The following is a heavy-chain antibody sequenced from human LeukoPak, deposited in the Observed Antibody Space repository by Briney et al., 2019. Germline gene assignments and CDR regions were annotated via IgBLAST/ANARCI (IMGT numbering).Heavy chain of an antibody. V-gene: IGHV6-1*01. J-gene: IGHJ4*02. CDR2: TYYRSKWYN. CDR1: GDSVSSNSAA. CDR3: VREGGYGILGY. Sequence: SQTLSLTCAISGDSVSSNSAAWNWFRQSPSRGLEWLGRTYYRSKWYNDYAVSVKSRITISPDTSRNQFSLQLNSVTPEDAAVYYCVREGGYGILGYWAQGTLVTVSS. D-gene: IGHD5-18*01.